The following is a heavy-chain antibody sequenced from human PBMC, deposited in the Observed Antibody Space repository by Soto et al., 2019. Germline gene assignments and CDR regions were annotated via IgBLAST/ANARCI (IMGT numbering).Heavy chain of an antibody. CDR1: GFTVSSNY. CDR2: IYSGGST. J-gene: IGHJ4*02. Sequence: GGSLRLSCAASGFTVSSNYMSWVRQAPGKGLEWVSVIYSGGSTYYADSVKGRFTISRDNSKNTLYLQMNSLSAEDTAVYYCARSSLTYFEFSGQGTLVTVSS. V-gene: IGHV3-53*01. CDR3: ARSSLTYFEF.